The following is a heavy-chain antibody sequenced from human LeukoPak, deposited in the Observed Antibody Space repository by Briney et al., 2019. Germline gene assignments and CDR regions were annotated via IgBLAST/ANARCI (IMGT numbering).Heavy chain of an antibody. CDR2: IYSGGST. V-gene: IGHV3-53*01. Sequence: GGSLRLSCAASGFTVSSNYMSWVRQAPGKGLEWVSVIYSGGSTYYADSVKGRFTISRDNSKNTLYLQMNSLRAENTAVYYCASGSGSYRTPYYYMDVWGTGTTVTVSS. CDR1: GFTVSSNY. CDR3: ASGSGSYRTPYYYMDV. J-gene: IGHJ6*03. D-gene: IGHD3-10*01.